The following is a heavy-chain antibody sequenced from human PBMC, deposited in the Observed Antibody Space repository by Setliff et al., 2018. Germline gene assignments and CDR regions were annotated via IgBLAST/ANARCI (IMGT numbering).Heavy chain of an antibody. CDR3: ARASKGLYCGSDCFYTFDS. J-gene: IGHJ4*02. Sequence: LRLSCAASGFTFSSHWMTWVRQAPGKGLEWVANINQDGSETYYVDSLKGRFSVSRDNGKNSLYLQMNSLRAEDTAVYYCARASKGLYCGSDCFYTFDSWGPGTLVTVS. CDR2: INQDGSET. CDR1: GFTFSSHW. V-gene: IGHV3-7*01. D-gene: IGHD2-21*02.